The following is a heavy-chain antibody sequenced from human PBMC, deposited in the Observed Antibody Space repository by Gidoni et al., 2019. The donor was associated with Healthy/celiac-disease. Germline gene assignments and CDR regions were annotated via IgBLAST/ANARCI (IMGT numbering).Heavy chain of an antibody. CDR3: TTDYRQQQLVPDYYYGMDV. Sequence: EVQLVESGGGLVKPGGSLRLSCAASGFTFSNAWMSWVRQAPGKGLEWVGRIKSKTDGGTTDYAAPVKGRFTISRDDSKNTLYLQMNSLKTEDTAVYYCTTDYRQQQLVPDYYYGMDVWGQGTTVTVSS. V-gene: IGHV3-15*01. D-gene: IGHD6-13*01. CDR2: IKSKTDGGTT. J-gene: IGHJ6*02. CDR1: GFTFSNAW.